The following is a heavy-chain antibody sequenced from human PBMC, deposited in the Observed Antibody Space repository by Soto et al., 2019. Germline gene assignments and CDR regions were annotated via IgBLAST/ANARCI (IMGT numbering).Heavy chain of an antibody. V-gene: IGHV2-5*02. CDR3: AHKSGTWFDY. Sequence: QITLKESGPTLVKPTQTLTLTCTFSGFSLSTRGVGVGWIRQPPGRALEWLALIYWDDDKRYSPSLKSRLTITKDTAKNQVVLTMTNLDPVDTATYFCAHKSGTWFDYWGQGTLVTVSS. CDR2: IYWDDDK. CDR1: GFSLSTRGVG. J-gene: IGHJ4*02. D-gene: IGHD1-1*01.